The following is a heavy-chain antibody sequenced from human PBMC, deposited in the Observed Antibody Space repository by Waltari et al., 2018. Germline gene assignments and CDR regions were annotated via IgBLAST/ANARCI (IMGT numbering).Heavy chain of an antibody. Sequence: EVHLVESGGGLVQPGGSLTISCAASGFTFNLSTIHWVRQAPGKGLEWIGRIRSKINNDATAYGASVKDRFSISRDDSRNTAFLEMNSLKTDDSAVYYCAKQKTGGANDFWGQGTLVTVST. J-gene: IGHJ4*01. CDR2: IRSKINNDAT. D-gene: IGHD3-16*01. CDR1: GFTFNLST. V-gene: IGHV3-73*02. CDR3: AKQKTGGANDF.